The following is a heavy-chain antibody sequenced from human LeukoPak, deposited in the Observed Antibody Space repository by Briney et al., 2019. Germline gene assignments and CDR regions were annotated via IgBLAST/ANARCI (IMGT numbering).Heavy chain of an antibody. CDR3: AKVGASGSYSSFDY. CDR2: VVGSGGTT. V-gene: IGHV3-23*01. J-gene: IGHJ4*02. Sequence: GSLRLSCAASGFTFSSYAVSWVRQAPGKGLEWVSGVVGSGGTTYYADSVKGRFTISRDNSKNTLYLQMNSLRAEDTAVYYCAKVGASGSYSSFDYWGQGTLVTVSS. CDR1: GFTFSSYA. D-gene: IGHD3-10*01.